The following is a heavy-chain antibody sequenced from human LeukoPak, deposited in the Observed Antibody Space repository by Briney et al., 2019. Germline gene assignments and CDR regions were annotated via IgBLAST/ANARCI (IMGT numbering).Heavy chain of an antibody. J-gene: IGHJ6*02. CDR1: GYTFTGYY. Sequence: ASVKVSCKASGYTFTGYYMHWVRQAPGQGLEWMGWINPNSGGTNYVQKFQGRVTMTRDTSISTAYMELSRLRSDDTAVYYCARASAADYYYYYGMDVWGQGTTVTVSS. V-gene: IGHV1-2*02. CDR3: ARASAADYYYYYGMDV. CDR2: INPNSGGT. D-gene: IGHD6-25*01.